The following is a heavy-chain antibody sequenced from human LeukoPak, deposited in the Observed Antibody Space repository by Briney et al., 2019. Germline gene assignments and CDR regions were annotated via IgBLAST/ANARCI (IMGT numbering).Heavy chain of an antibody. CDR3: ARDRAIAVDVGVDY. V-gene: IGHV3-21*04. D-gene: IGHD6-19*01. CDR1: GFIFRSYS. CDR2: ISSSSSFI. Sequence: GGSLRLSCAASGFIFRSYSMNWVRQAPGKGLEWVSCISSSSSFIYYADSVKGRITISRDNAKNSLYLQMNSLRVEDTALYYCARDRAIAVDVGVDYWGQGTLVTVSS. J-gene: IGHJ4*02.